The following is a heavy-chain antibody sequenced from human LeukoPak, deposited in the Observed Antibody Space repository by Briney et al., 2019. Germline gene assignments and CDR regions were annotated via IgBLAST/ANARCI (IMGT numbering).Heavy chain of an antibody. D-gene: IGHD2-15*01. CDR3: ARVGRYCSGGSCRRYYYYYMDV. J-gene: IGHJ6*03. V-gene: IGHV3-72*01. Sequence: PGRALRLSCSASGFPFSSYAMPWVRQAPGKGLDWVGPARHTPNRYTTEYAASVKGGFTISRDDSKSSLYLQMNSLKTEDTAVYYCARVGRYCSGGSCRRYYYYYMDVWGKGTTVTVSS. CDR1: GFPFSSYA. CDR2: ARHTPNRYTT.